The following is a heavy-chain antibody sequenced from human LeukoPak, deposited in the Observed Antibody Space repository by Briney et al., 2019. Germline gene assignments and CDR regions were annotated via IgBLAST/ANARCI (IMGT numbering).Heavy chain of an antibody. CDR3: VKDRGLVSAADAYYYYGMDV. V-gene: IGHV3-64D*06. Sequence: GGSLRLSCSASGFTFSSYAMHWVRQAPGKGLEYVSAISSNGGSTYYADSVKGRFTISRDNSKNTLYLQMSSLRAEDTAVYYCVKDRGLVSAADAYYYYGMDVRGKGTTVTVSS. CDR2: ISSNGGST. CDR1: GFTFSSYA. D-gene: IGHD2-2*01. J-gene: IGHJ6*04.